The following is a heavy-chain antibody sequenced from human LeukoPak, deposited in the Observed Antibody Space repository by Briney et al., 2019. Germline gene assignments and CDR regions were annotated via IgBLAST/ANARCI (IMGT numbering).Heavy chain of an antibody. D-gene: IGHD2-8*02. CDR3: ARDLYEGRYRGVTRPADAFDI. CDR2: IIPIFGTA. J-gene: IGHJ3*02. V-gene: IGHV1-69*13. Sequence: SVKVSCKASGGTFSSYAISWVRQAPGQGLEWMGRIIPIFGTANYAQKFQGRVTITADESTSTAYMELSSLRSEDTAVYYCARDLYEGRYRGVTRPADAFDIWGQGTMVAVSS. CDR1: GGTFSSYA.